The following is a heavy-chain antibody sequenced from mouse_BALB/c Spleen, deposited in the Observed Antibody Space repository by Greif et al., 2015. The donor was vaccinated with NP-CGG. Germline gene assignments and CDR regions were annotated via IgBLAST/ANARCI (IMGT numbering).Heavy chain of an antibody. Sequence: QVQLQQSGAELVKPGASVKLSCKASGYTFTSYWMHWVKQRPGQGLEWIGEIDPSDSYTNYNQKFKGKATLTVDKSSSPTQMPLRSLTSKGSSVYYCASSSPCSMAYWGQGTSVTVSS. CDR3: ASSSPCSMAY. CDR1: GYTFTSYW. J-gene: IGHJ4*01. V-gene: IGHV1-69*02. CDR2: IDPSDSYT.